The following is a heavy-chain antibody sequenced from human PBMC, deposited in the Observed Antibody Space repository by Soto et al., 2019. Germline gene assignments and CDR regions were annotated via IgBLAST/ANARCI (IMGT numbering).Heavy chain of an antibody. CDR1: SETFSGYY. D-gene: IGHD6-13*01. Sequence: PSGTLSLTCAVYSETFSGYYWSWIRQPPGKGLEWIGEINHSGSTNYNPSLKSRVTMSVDTSKKQFSLKLTSVTAADTAVYYCARYSSNWFQTEGMDVWGLGPTVTVSS. J-gene: IGHJ6*02. V-gene: IGHV4-34*01. CDR3: ARYSSNWFQTEGMDV. CDR2: INHSGST.